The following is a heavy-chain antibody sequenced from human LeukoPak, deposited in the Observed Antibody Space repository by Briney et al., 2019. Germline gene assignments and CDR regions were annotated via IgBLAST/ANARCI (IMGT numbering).Heavy chain of an antibody. V-gene: IGHV1-2*02. D-gene: IGHD3-3*01. CDR1: GYTFNGYY. CDR3: AREDDFWSATALDY. J-gene: IGHJ4*02. CDR2: INPNSGGT. Sequence: ASVKVSCKASGYTFNGYYMHWVRQAPGQGLEWMGWINPNSGGTNYAQKFQGRVTMTRDTSISTAYMELSRLRSDDTAVYYCAREDDFWSATALDYWGQGTLVTVSS.